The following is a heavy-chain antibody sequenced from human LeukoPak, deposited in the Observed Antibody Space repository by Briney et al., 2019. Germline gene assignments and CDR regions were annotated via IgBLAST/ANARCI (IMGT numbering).Heavy chain of an antibody. CDR1: GFTFSSYG. V-gene: IGHV3-30*02. D-gene: IGHD3-10*01. Sequence: GGSLRLSCAASGFTFSSYGMHWVRQAPGKGLEWVAFIRYDGSNKYYADSVKGRFTISRDNSMNTLYLQMNSLRAEDTAVYYYAKDQYGSGSYYDYWGQGTLVTVSP. CDR2: IRYDGSNK. CDR3: AKDQYGSGSYYDY. J-gene: IGHJ4*02.